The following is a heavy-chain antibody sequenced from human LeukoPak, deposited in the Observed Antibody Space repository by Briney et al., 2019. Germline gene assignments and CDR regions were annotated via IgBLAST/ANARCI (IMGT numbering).Heavy chain of an antibody. CDR2: IKPDGSEK. J-gene: IGHJ4*02. CDR3: ARGQYTDGLSY. Sequence: GGSLRLSCAASGFTFSTYWMTWVRQAPGKGLEWVAIIKPDGSEKYYVDSVKCRFTISRDNAENSLFLQMNGLRPEDTAVFYCARGQYTDGLSYWGQGTLVTVSS. D-gene: IGHD5-24*01. CDR1: GFTFSTYW. V-gene: IGHV3-7*03.